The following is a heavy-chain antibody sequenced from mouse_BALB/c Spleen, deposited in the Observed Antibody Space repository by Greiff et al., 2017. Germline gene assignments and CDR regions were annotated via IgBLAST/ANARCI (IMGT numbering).Heavy chain of an antibody. CDR2: IWSGGST. CDR3: ASTGFFAY. J-gene: IGHJ3*01. Sequence: VMLVESGPGLVQPSQSLSITCTVSGFSLTSYGVHWVRQSPGKGLEWLGVIWSGGSTDYNAAFISRLSISKDNSKSQVFFKMNSLQANDTAIYYCASTGFFAYWGQGTLVTVSA. CDR1: GFSLTSYG. D-gene: IGHD2-2*01. V-gene: IGHV2-2*02.